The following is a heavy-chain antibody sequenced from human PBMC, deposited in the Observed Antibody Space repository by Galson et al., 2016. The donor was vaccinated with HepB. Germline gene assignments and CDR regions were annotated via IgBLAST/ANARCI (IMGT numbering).Heavy chain of an antibody. CDR3: ARDAEYSNGWFPHY. CDR2: INSDGSST. Sequence: SLRLSCAASGFTFSSYWMHWVRQVPGKGLVWVSRINSDGSSTSYADSVKGRFTISRDSAKNTLYLQMNSLGDEDTAVYYCARDAEYSNGWFPHYWGQGTLVTVSS. V-gene: IGHV3-74*01. J-gene: IGHJ4*02. CDR1: GFTFSSYW. D-gene: IGHD6-19*01.